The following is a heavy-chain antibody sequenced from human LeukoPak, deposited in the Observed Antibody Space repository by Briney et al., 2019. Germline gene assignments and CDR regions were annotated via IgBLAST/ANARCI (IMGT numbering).Heavy chain of an antibody. CDR3: AGVLEWLPDPYYFDY. Sequence: SETLSLTCTVSGGSISSSSYYWGWIRQPPGTGLEWIGSIYYSGSTYYNPSLKSRVTISVDTSKNQFSLKLSSVTAADTAVYYRAGVLEWLPDPYYFDYWGQGTLVTVSS. CDR2: IYYSGST. D-gene: IGHD3-3*01. V-gene: IGHV4-39*01. J-gene: IGHJ4*02. CDR1: GGSISSSSYY.